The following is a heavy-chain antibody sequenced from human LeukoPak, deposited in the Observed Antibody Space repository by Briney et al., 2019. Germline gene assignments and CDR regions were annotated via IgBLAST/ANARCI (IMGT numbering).Heavy chain of an antibody. CDR1: GFTFSGSA. J-gene: IGHJ4*02. Sequence: GGSLRLSCAASGFTFSGSAMHWVRQVSGKGLEWVGHIRSKPNNYATAYAAPVKGRFTISRDDSQNTAYLQMDSLKTDDTAVYYCTRQGSGSTFDSWGPGTLVTVSS. CDR3: TRQGSGSTFDS. D-gene: IGHD3-10*01. CDR2: IRSKPNNYAT. V-gene: IGHV3-73*01.